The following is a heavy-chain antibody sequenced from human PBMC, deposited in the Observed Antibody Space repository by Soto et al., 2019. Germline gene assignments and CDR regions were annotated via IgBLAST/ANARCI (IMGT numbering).Heavy chain of an antibody. CDR1: GFTFTSSA. D-gene: IGHD3-22*01. CDR3: AAERYYDSRGYYPFQH. Sequence: QMQLVQSGPEVKKPGTSVKVSCKASGFTFTSSAVQWVRQARGQRLEWIGWIVVGSGNTNYAQKFQERVTITRDMSTSTAYMELSSLRSEDTAVYYCAAERYYDSRGYYPFQHWGQGTLVTVSS. CDR2: IVVGSGNT. J-gene: IGHJ1*01. V-gene: IGHV1-58*01.